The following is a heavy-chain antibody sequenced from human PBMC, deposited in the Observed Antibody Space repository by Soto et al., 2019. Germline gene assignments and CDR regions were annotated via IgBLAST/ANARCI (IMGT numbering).Heavy chain of an antibody. D-gene: IGHD3-10*01. CDR2: INHSGST. CDR1: GGSFSGYY. V-gene: IGHV4-34*01. Sequence: SETLSLTCAVYGGSFSGYYWSWIRQSPGKGLEWIGEINHSGSTNYNPSLKSRVTMSLDTSKNQYSLRLSSVTAADTAVYFCAGMFWFGDLLFDYWGPGTLVTVSS. CDR3: AGMFWFGDLLFDY. J-gene: IGHJ4*02.